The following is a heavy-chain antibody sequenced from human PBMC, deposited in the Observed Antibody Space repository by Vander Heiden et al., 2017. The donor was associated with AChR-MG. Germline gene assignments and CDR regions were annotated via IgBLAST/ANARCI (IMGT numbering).Heavy chain of an antibody. Sequence: QITLRESGPSLVKPTQTLTLTCSFSGFSLTTSGVGVGWIRQPPGKAPEWLALIYWDDQERYSPSLRTRLTITKDTSKNQVVLTMTDMDPVDTGTYYCVHQFGWLRLKNWYFDLWGRGTLVTVSS. J-gene: IGHJ2*01. CDR2: IYWDDQE. D-gene: IGHD5-12*01. CDR1: GFSLTTSGVG. CDR3: VHQFGWLRLKNWYFDL. V-gene: IGHV2-5*02.